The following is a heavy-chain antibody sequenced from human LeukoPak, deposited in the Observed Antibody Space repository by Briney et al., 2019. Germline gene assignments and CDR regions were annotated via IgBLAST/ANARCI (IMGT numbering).Heavy chain of an antibody. Sequence: ASVKVSCKAFGYTLTGYYMHWVRQAPGQGLEWMGWISAYNGNTNYAQKLQGRVTMTTDTSTSTAYMELRSLRSDDTAVYYCARVYDSSFSVEKTFDYWGQGTLVTVSS. CDR2: ISAYNGNT. CDR3: ARVYDSSFSVEKTFDY. D-gene: IGHD3-22*01. J-gene: IGHJ4*02. CDR1: GYTLTGYY. V-gene: IGHV1-18*04.